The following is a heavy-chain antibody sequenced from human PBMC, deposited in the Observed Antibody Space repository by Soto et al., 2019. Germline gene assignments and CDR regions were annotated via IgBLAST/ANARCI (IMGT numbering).Heavy chain of an antibody. J-gene: IGHJ3*02. CDR3: ARDRGGYDSKDI. Sequence: QVQLQESGPGLVKPLQTLSLTCTVSGGSISSGDYYWSWIRQPPGKGLEWLGYIHYSGNTYYSPSLKSRLSISIDTSNNQFSLELSSVTAADTAIYYCARDRGGYDSKDIWGQGTMVTVSS. CDR1: GGSISSGDYY. V-gene: IGHV4-30-4*01. CDR2: IHYSGNT. D-gene: IGHD5-12*01.